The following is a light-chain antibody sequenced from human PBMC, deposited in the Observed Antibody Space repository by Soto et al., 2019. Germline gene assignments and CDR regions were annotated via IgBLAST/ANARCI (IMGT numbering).Light chain of an antibody. V-gene: IGLV2-23*01. J-gene: IGLJ1*01. CDR1: SSDVGSYNL. CDR2: EGS. Sequence: QSALTQSASVSGSPGQSITISCTGTSSDVGSYNLVSWYQQHPGKAPKLMIYEGSKRPSGVSNLFSGSKSGNTASLTISGLQAEDEADYYCCSYAGSSTYVFGTGTKLTVL. CDR3: CSYAGSSTYV.